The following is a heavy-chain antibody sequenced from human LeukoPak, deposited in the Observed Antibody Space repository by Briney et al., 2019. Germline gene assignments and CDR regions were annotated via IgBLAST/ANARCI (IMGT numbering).Heavy chain of an antibody. CDR3: ARLSGLGPDSPWELDR. D-gene: IGHD1-26*01. Sequence: GASVKVSCKASGYTFTSYGISWVRQAPGQGLEWMGWISAYNGNTNYAQKVKGRVTMTTDTSTSTAYMELRSLRSDDTAVYYCARLSGLGPDSPWELDRWGQGTPVTVSS. CDR2: ISAYNGNT. J-gene: IGHJ4*02. CDR1: GYTFTSYG. V-gene: IGHV1-18*01.